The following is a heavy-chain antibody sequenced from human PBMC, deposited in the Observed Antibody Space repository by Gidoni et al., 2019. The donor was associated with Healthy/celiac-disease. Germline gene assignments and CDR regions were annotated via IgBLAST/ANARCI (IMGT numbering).Heavy chain of an antibody. CDR3: ARDLKQLVAQGYYGMDV. CDR1: GCTFSSHS. Sequence: EVPLVESGGGLVKPGGSLRFSCAASGCTFSSHSMNWVRQAPGKGLEWVSSISSSSSDIYDADSVKGRFTISRDNAKNSLDLQMNSLRAEDTAVYYCARDLKQLVAQGYYGMDVWGQGTTVTVSS. D-gene: IGHD6-6*01. CDR2: ISSSSSDI. J-gene: IGHJ6*02. V-gene: IGHV3-21*01.